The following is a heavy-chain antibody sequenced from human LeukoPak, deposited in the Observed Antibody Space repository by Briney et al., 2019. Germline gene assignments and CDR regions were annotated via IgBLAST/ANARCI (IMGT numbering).Heavy chain of an antibody. CDR1: GFTFSDYA. CDR3: ANQSGGGRLLIIPDGMDV. J-gene: IGHJ6*02. V-gene: IGHV3-23*01. CDR2: IGAWGGSP. D-gene: IGHD2/OR15-2a*01. Sequence: GGSLRLSCAASGFTFSDYAMSWVRQAPGKGLEWVSSIGAWGGSPYYADSVKGRLTISRDNSKNTLYLQMYSLRAEDTAVYYCANQSGGGRLLIIPDGMDVWGRGTTVTVSS.